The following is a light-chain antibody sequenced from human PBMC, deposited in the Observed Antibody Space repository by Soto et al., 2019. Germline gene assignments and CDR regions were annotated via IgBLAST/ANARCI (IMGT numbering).Light chain of an antibody. CDR3: QQYGSSPWT. J-gene: IGKJ1*01. CDR2: GAS. Sequence: ETVLTQSPGTLSLSPGERATLSCRASQTIRSNYLAWYRQTPGQAPSLLIYGASNRATGIADRFSGSGSGTDFTLNISRLEPEDVALYYCQQYGSSPWTFGQGTKVEIK. V-gene: IGKV3-20*01. CDR1: QTIRSNY.